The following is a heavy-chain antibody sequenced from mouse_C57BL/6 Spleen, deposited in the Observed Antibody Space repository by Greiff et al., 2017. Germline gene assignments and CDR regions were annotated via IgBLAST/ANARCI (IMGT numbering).Heavy chain of an antibody. Sequence: QVQLQQPGAELVRPGTSVKLSCKASGYTFTSYWMHWVKQRPGQGLEWIGVIDPSDSYTNYNQKFKGKATLTVDTSSSTAYMQLSSLTSEVSAVYYCARGNSYAMDDWGQGTSVTVSS. D-gene: IGHD2-1*01. CDR1: GYTFTSYW. CDR3: ARGNSYAMDD. CDR2: IDPSDSYT. J-gene: IGHJ4*01. V-gene: IGHV1-59*01.